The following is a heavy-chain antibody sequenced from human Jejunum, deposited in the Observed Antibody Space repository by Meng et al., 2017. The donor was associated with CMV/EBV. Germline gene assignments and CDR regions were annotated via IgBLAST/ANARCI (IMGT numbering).Heavy chain of an antibody. D-gene: IGHD1-1*01. CDR1: GFNFDNFA. Sequence: GFNFDNFAMNWVRQAPGKGLEWVSLIRGSGSATYYADSVKGRFTISRDNSKNTLYLQMNSLGAEDTAVYYCARARETIPGMNWFDPWGQGTLVTVSS. J-gene: IGHJ5*02. CDR2: IRGSGSAT. V-gene: IGHV3-23*01. CDR3: ARARETIPGMNWFDP.